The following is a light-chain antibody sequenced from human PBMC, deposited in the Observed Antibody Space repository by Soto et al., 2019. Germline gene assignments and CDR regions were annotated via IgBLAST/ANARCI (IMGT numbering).Light chain of an antibody. Sequence: QSVLTQPPSVSVAPGQRVTISCTGSSSNIGEGYDVHWYQQLPGTAPKLIIYGTTNRPSGVPDRFSGSKSGTSASLAITGLQAEDEADYYCQSYDGTLSGSYVFGIGTKVTVL. CDR3: QSYDGTLSGSYV. J-gene: IGLJ1*01. V-gene: IGLV1-40*01. CDR1: SSNIGEGYD. CDR2: GTT.